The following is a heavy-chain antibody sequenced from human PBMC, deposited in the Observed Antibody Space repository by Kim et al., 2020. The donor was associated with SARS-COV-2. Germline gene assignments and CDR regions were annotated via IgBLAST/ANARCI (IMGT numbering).Heavy chain of an antibody. V-gene: IGHV7-4-1*02. CDR2: INTNTGNP. CDR1: GYTFTSYA. CDR3: ARGGALYCSSTSCTLGPQKN. D-gene: IGHD2-2*01. Sequence: ASVKVSCKASGYTFTSYAMNWVRQAPGQGLEWMGWINTNTGNPTYAQGFTGRFVFSLDTSVSTAYLQISSLKAEDTAVYYCARGGALYCSSTSCTLGPQKNWGQGTLVTVSS. J-gene: IGHJ4*02.